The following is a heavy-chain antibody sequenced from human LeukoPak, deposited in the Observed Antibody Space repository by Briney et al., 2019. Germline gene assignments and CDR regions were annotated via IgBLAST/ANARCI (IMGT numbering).Heavy chain of an antibody. CDR3: ARMYSSGWYGMYNWFDP. J-gene: IGHJ5*02. V-gene: IGHV5-51*01. D-gene: IGHD6-19*01. CDR2: IYPGDSDT. Sequence: GEPRKISFQGSGYRFTSYWIGWVRPMPGKGLEWMGIIYPGDSDTRYSPSFQGQVTISADKAISTGYLQWSSLKASDTAMYYCARMYSSGWYGMYNWFDPWGQGTLVTVSS. CDR1: GYRFTSYW.